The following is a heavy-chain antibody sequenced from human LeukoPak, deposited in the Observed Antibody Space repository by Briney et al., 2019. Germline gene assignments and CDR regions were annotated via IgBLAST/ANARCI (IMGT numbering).Heavy chain of an antibody. J-gene: IGHJ6*03. CDR1: GFTFRTHS. Sequence: PGGSLRLSCAASGFTFRTHSMSWVRQAPGKGLEWVSFISGSSDDIYYADSVKSRFTISRDNAKNSLFLQMNSLGVEDTAVYYCARDLRSSPPYFLYYMDVWGKGTTVTVSS. CDR2: ISGSSDDI. CDR3: ARDLRSSPPYFLYYMDV. D-gene: IGHD2/OR15-2a*01. V-gene: IGHV3-21*06.